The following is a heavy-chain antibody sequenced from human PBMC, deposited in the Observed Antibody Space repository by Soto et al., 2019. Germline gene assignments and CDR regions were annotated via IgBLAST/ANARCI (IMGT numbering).Heavy chain of an antibody. CDR1: GGSISSADHY. J-gene: IGHJ4*02. V-gene: IGHV4-30-4*01. Sequence: SEPLSLTCSVSGGSISSADHYWTWIRQPPGKGLEWMGYIYHSGNTHYNPSLKSRITISIDNAQNSLFLQMNTLRPEDTAMYYCARVAYWGPGTQVTVSS. CDR2: IYHSGNT. CDR3: ARVAY.